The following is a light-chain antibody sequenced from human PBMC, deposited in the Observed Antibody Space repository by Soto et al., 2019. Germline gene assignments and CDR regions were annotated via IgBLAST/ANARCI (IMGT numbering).Light chain of an antibody. CDR1: SSDVGNYNL. V-gene: IGLV2-23*02. Sequence: QSVLTQPACVSGSPGQSITISCTGTSSDVGNYNLVSWYQQYPGKAPKLVIFGVSERPSGISNRFSGSKSGNTASLTISGLQAEDEADYYCCSYAGPSTFVIFGGGTQLTVL. CDR2: GVS. CDR3: CSYAGPSTFVI. J-gene: IGLJ2*01.